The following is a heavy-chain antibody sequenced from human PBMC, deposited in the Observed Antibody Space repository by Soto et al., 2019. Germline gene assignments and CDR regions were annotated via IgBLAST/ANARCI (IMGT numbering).Heavy chain of an antibody. CDR1: GYTFTSYD. CDR3: ARHVGCSGGPCYIDY. Sequence: GTSVKVSCKASGYTFTSYDINWVRQATGQGLEWMGWINPNHGGTNYAQRFQGWVTMTRDTSITTAYMELTSLKSDDTAMYYCARHVGCSGGPCYIDYWGQGSLVTVSS. J-gene: IGHJ4*02. CDR2: INPNHGGT. D-gene: IGHD2-15*01. V-gene: IGHV1-2*04.